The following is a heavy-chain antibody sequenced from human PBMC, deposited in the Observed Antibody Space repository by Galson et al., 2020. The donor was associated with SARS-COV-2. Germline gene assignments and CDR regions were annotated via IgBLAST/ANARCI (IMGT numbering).Heavy chain of an antibody. J-gene: IGHJ6*03. D-gene: IGHD5-18*01. Sequence: SETLSLTCSVSGDSISSNYWSWIRQPPGKGLEWIGYVHYRGSTNYNPSLQSRAIISADTSKNQLSLRLSSVTAADTAVYYCARSVGGGYSSGWDYSYFYYLAVGGKGTAVTVSS. CDR1: GDSISSNY. CDR2: VHYRGST. V-gene: IGHV4-59*01. CDR3: ARSVGGGYSSGWDYSYFYYLAV.